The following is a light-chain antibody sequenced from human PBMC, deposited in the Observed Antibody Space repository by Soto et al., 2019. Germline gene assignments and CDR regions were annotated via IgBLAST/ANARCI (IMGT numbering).Light chain of an antibody. J-gene: IGLJ1*01. V-gene: IGLV2-14*03. CDR3: GSYASSSTPYV. CDR1: SSDVGGYNY. CDR2: DVS. Sequence: QSVLTQPASVSGSPGQSITISCTGTSSDVGGYNYVSWYQQHPGKAPKLMIYDVSNRPSGVSNRFSGSKSGNTASLTISGLQAEDEADYYCGSYASSSTPYVFGSATKLTVL.